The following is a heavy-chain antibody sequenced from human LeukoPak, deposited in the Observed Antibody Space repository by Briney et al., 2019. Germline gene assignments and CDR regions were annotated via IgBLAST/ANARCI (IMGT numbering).Heavy chain of an antibody. Sequence: SVKASCKASGGTFSSSAINWVRQAPGQGLEWMGRIIPVYGAPKFAQKFQGRVTITTDESTRTAYMELSSLRSEDTAVYYCASKYGDYAPYHFDNWGQGTLVTVSS. CDR2: IIPVYGAP. CDR3: ASKYGDYAPYHFDN. V-gene: IGHV1-69*05. J-gene: IGHJ4*02. CDR1: GGTFSSSA. D-gene: IGHD4-17*01.